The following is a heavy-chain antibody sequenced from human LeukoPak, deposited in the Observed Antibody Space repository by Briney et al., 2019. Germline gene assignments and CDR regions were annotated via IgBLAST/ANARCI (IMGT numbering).Heavy chain of an antibody. V-gene: IGHV1-8*01. CDR1: GYTFTSYD. CDR2: MNPNSGNT. J-gene: IGHJ4*02. D-gene: IGHD3-9*01. CDR3: ARGLLRYFDWLLSEPRGFDY. Sequence: GASVEVSCKASGYTFTSYDINWVRQATGQGLEWMGWMNPNSGNTGYAQKFQGRVTMTRNTSISTAYMELSSLRSEDTAVYYCARGLLRYFDWLLSEPRGFDYWGQGTLVTVSS.